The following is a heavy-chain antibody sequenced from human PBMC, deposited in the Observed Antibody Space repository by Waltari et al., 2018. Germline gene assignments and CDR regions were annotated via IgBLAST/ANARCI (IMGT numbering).Heavy chain of an antibody. Sequence: QVQLQQWGAGLLKPSETLSLTCAVYGGSFSGYYWSWIRQPPGKGLEWIGEINHSGSTNYNPSLKSRVTISVDTSKNQFSLKLSSVTAADTAVYYCARDRYDILTGYYTRDAFDIWGQGTMVTVSS. CDR3: ARDRYDILTGYYTRDAFDI. J-gene: IGHJ3*02. V-gene: IGHV4-34*01. CDR1: GGSFSGYY. D-gene: IGHD3-9*01. CDR2: INHSGST.